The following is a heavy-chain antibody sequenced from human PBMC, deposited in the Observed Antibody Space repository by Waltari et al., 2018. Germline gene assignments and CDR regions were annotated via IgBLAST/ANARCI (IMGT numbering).Heavy chain of an antibody. J-gene: IGHJ6*03. CDR1: GGSISSSTYF. CDR3: ARVNGYFHYYMDV. CDR2: IYYSGST. Sequence: QLQLQESGPGLVRPSETLSLTCTASGGSISSSTYFWGWIRQPPGKGLEWIGTIYYSGSTYYNPSLKSRVIISVDTSKNWFSLKLSSLTAADTAVYYCARVNGYFHYYMDVWGKGTTVTVSS. V-gene: IGHV4-39*01.